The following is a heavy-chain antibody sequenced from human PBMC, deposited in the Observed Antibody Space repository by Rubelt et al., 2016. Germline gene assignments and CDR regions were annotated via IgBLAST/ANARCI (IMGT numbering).Heavy chain of an antibody. Sequence: YYADSVKGRFTISRDNSKNTLYLQMNSLRAEDTAVYYCARAMTTVTGWFDPWGQGTLVTVSS. CDR3: ARAMTTVTGWFDP. D-gene: IGHD4-17*01. V-gene: IGHV3-53*01. J-gene: IGHJ5*02.